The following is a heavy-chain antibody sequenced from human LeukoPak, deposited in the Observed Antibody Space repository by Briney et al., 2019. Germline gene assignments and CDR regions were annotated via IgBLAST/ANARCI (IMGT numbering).Heavy chain of an antibody. J-gene: IGHJ4*02. CDR2: ISAYNGNT. Sequence: ASVKVSCKASGYTFTSYGISWVRQAPGQGLEWIGWISAYNGNTNYAQKLQGRVTMTTDTSTSTAYMELRSLRSDDTAVYYCARSRYCSSTSCHPFDYWGQGTLVTVSS. V-gene: IGHV1-18*01. D-gene: IGHD2-2*01. CDR3: ARSRYCSSTSCHPFDY. CDR1: GYTFTSYG.